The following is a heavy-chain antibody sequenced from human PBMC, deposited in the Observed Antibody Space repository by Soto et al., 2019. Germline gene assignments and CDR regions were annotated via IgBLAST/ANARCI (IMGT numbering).Heavy chain of an antibody. Sequence: GGSLRLSCAASGFTFSSYAMSWVRQAPGKGLEWVSAISGSGGSTYYADSVKGRFTISRDNSKNTLYLQMNSLRAEDTAVYYCAKFVNNDFWSGYPFYYYYYMDVWGKGTTVTVSS. J-gene: IGHJ6*03. V-gene: IGHV3-23*01. CDR3: AKFVNNDFWSGYPFYYYYYMDV. CDR2: ISGSGGST. D-gene: IGHD3-3*01. CDR1: GFTFSSYA.